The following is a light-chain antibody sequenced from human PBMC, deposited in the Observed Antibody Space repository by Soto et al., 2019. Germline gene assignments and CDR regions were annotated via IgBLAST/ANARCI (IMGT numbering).Light chain of an antibody. CDR2: AAS. CDR3: QHYGWSPQ. V-gene: IGKV3-20*01. J-gene: IGKJ2*01. Sequence: EIVLTQSPGTLSLSPGEIATLSCRTSQSVNSAHLAWYRQRPGQTPSLLIYAASKRAAGTPDRFSGGGTGTDFTLTISRLEPEDFAMYFCQHYGWSPQFGQGTKLEI. CDR1: QSVNSAH.